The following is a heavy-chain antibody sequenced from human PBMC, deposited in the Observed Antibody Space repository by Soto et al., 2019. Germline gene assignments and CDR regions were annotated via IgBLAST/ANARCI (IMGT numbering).Heavy chain of an antibody. V-gene: IGHV1-8*02. CDR1: GYTFTSYD. CDR2: VTPRNGDT. Sequence: QVQLVQSGAEMKKPGASVKVSCKASGYTFTSYDINWVRQAAGQGPEWMGSVTPRNGDTAFAQKYQGRVTVTSNTSMRTVDMELSNLRSDDTAVYYCARGGSYWGRRHSFDSWGQGTLVTVSS. J-gene: IGHJ4*02. CDR3: ARGGSYWGRRHSFDS. D-gene: IGHD7-27*01.